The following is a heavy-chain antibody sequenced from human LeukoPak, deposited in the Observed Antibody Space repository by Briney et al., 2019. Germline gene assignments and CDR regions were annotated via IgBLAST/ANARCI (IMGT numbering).Heavy chain of an antibody. Sequence: KISCKASGGTFSSYAISWVRQAPGQGLEWMGGIIPIFGTANYAQKFQGRVTITADESTSTAYMELSSLRSEDTAVYYCARVMVRGVMVFDYWGQGTLVTVSS. CDR1: GGTFSSYA. D-gene: IGHD3-10*01. J-gene: IGHJ4*02. CDR2: IIPIFGTA. CDR3: ARVMVRGVMVFDY. V-gene: IGHV1-69*01.